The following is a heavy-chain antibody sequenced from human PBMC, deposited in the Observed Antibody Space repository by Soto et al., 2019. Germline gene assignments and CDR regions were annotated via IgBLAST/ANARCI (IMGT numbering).Heavy chain of an antibody. CDR1: GGSISSYY. Sequence: SETLSLTCTVSGGSISSYYWSWIRQPPGKGLEWIGYIDYSGSTNYNPSLKSRVTISVDTSKNQFSLKLSSVTAADTAVYYCARAVGYSSGWSTYYYYYYMDVWGKGTTVTVSS. V-gene: IGHV4-59*01. D-gene: IGHD6-19*01. CDR2: IDYSGST. CDR3: ARAVGYSSGWSTYYYYYYMDV. J-gene: IGHJ6*03.